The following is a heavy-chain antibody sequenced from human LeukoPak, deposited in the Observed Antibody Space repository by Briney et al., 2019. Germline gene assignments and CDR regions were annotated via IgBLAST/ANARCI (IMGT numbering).Heavy chain of an antibody. V-gene: IGHV1-69*13. CDR2: FIPMFGTA. Sequence: SVKVSCKASGDTFSTYAINWVRQAPGQGLEWMGGFIPMFGTANYAQKFQGRLTITADESTTTAYMELSSLRSDDTAVYYCARDYGDYGNDAFDIWGQGTMVTVSS. J-gene: IGHJ3*02. CDR1: GDTFSTYA. D-gene: IGHD4-17*01. CDR3: ARDYGDYGNDAFDI.